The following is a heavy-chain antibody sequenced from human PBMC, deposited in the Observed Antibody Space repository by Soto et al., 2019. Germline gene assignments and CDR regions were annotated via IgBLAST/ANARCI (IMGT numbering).Heavy chain of an antibody. CDR2: ISYDGSNK. CDR1: GFTFSSYA. CDR3: ERQYQYYDKPNDY. J-gene: IGHJ4*02. Sequence: PGGSLRLSCAASGFTFSSYAMHWVRQAPGKGLEWVAVISYDGSNKYYADSVKGRFTISRVNSKNTLYLQMNSLRAEDTAVYYCERQYQYYDKPNDYWSQGTLVTSPQ. V-gene: IGHV3-30-3*01. D-gene: IGHD3-22*01.